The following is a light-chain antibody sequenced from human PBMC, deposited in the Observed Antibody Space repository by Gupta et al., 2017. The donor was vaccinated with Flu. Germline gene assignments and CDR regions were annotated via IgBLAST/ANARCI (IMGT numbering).Light chain of an antibody. J-gene: IGKJ2*01. CDR2: DAS. Sequence: GEGGTRAGRASQTVTNKLAWDQQKPGQAPRLLISDASTRATGIPARFSGSGSGTEFSLTISSLQSEDFAVYYCQQYNNWPFTFGQGTKLEI. CDR3: QQYNNWPFT. CDR1: QTVTNK. V-gene: IGKV3-15*01.